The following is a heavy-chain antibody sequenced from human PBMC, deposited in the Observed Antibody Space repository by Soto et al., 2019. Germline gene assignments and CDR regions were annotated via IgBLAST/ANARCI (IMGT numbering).Heavy chain of an antibody. V-gene: IGHV3-23*01. D-gene: IGHD6-19*01. CDR3: AKEEKWLTTDAFDL. Sequence: PGGSLRLSCAASGFTFDNYAMSWVRQAPGKGLEWVSDISGSGGTKYYADSVKGRFTISRDNSKNTMYLQMNSLRAEDTAVYYCAKEEKWLTTDAFDLSGQGTIVTVAS. CDR2: ISGSGGTK. J-gene: IGHJ3*01. CDR1: GFTFDNYA.